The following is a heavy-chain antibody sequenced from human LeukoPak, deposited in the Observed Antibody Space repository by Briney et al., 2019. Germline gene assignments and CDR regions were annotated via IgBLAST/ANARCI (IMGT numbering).Heavy chain of an antibody. CDR2: TYYRSKWYN. CDR3: ARDLRYSSGWYLNYFDY. J-gene: IGHJ4*02. Sequence: SQTLSLTCAISGDSVSSNSAAWNWIRQSPSRGLEWLGRTYYRSKWYNDYAVSVKSRITINPDTSKNQFSLQLNSVTPEDTAVYYCARDLRYSSGWYLNYFDYWGQGTLVTVSS. D-gene: IGHD6-19*01. V-gene: IGHV6-1*01. CDR1: GDSVSSNSAA.